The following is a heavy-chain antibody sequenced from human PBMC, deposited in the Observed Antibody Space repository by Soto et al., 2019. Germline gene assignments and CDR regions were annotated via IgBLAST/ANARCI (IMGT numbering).Heavy chain of an antibody. CDR2: ISTQINSYNR. J-gene: IGHJ4*02. V-gene: IGHV3-23*01. CDR1: GFAFGDSA. D-gene: IGHD6-13*01. CDR3: TKDTSIGTADY. Sequence: GGSLRLSCAASGFAFGDSAMAWVRQAPGKGFEWVSTISTQINSYNRHYAGSVEGRFTISRDDSESILYLHMSGLRADDTAVYFCTKDTSIGTADYWGQGTLVTVSS.